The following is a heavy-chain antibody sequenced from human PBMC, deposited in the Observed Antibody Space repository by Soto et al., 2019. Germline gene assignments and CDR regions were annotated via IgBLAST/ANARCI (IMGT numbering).Heavy chain of an antibody. CDR3: ARDNGYYNGRGGYPHFFDY. Sequence: NPSETLSLTCTVSGDSIASGDHYWIWIRQHPGKVLEWIGYIYFTGTTDYNPSLKSRVTMSVDTSKNQFSLKLNSVTAADIAFYYCARDNGYYNGRGGYPHFFDYWGQGILVTVSS. J-gene: IGHJ4*02. V-gene: IGHV4-31*02. D-gene: IGHD3-22*01. CDR1: GDSIASGDHY. CDR2: IYFTGTT.